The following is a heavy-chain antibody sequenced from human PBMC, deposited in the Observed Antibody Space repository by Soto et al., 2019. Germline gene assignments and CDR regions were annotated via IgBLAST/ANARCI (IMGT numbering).Heavy chain of an antibody. CDR3: AKDQINRRGQNSYYYYYGMDV. J-gene: IGHJ6*02. CDR1: GFTFSSYG. V-gene: IGHV3-30*18. CDR2: ISYDGSNK. Sequence: GGSLRLSCAASGFTFSSYGMHWVRQAPGKGLEWVAVISYDGSNKYYADSVKGRFTISRDNSKNKLYLQMNSLRAEDTAVYYCAKDQINRRGQNSYYYYYGMDVWGQGTTVTVSS. D-gene: IGHD3-10*01.